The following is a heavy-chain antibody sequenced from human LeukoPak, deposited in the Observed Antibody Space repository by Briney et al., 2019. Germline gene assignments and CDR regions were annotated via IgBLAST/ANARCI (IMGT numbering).Heavy chain of an antibody. Sequence: GGSLRLSCAASGFIFSAYAMSWVRQAPGQGLEWVSVIGTGGETHYADSVRGRFTISRSNFKNTLYLQMNSLRAEDTAVYYCAKRVTVTTKYFDSWGQGTLVTVSS. CDR1: GFIFSAYA. CDR3: AKRVTVTTKYFDS. V-gene: IGHV3-23*01. D-gene: IGHD4-17*01. CDR2: IGTGGET. J-gene: IGHJ4*02.